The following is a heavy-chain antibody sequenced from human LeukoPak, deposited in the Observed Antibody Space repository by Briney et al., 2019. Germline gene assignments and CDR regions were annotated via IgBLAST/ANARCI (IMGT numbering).Heavy chain of an antibody. Sequence: GGSLRLSCAASGFTVSSNYMSWVRQAPGKGLEWVSVIYSGGSTYYADSVKGRFTISRDNSKNTLYLQMNSLRAEDTAVYYCARQGIVVVTKIPYFDYWGQGTLVTVSS. CDR2: IYSGGST. V-gene: IGHV3-66*04. J-gene: IGHJ4*02. CDR3: ARQGIVVVTKIPYFDY. D-gene: IGHD3-22*01. CDR1: GFTVSSNY.